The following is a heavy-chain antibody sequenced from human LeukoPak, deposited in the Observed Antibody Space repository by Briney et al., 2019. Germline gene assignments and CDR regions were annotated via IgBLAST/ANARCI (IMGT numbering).Heavy chain of an antibody. CDR3: ATGTPKDIVVVPAADDAFDI. J-gene: IGHJ3*02. D-gene: IGHD2-2*01. Sequence: ASAKVSCKASGYTFTSYDINWVRQATGQGLEWMGWMNPNSGNTGYAQKFQGRVTMTEDTSTDTAYMELSSLRSKDTAVYYCATGTPKDIVVVPAADDAFDIWGQGTMVTVSS. V-gene: IGHV1-8*01. CDR2: MNPNSGNT. CDR1: GYTFTSYD.